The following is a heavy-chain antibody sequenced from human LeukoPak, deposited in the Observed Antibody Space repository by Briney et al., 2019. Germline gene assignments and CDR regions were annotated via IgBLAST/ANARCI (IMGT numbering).Heavy chain of an antibody. CDR1: GFTFSSYE. Sequence: GGSLRLSCAASGFTFSSYEMNWVRQAPGKGLEWVSYISNSGSTIYYADSVKGRFTISRDNSKNTLYLQMNSLRAEDTAVYYCAKALRGYSYGTFDYWGQGTLVTVSS. V-gene: IGHV3-48*03. CDR2: ISNSGSTI. J-gene: IGHJ4*02. D-gene: IGHD5-18*01. CDR3: AKALRGYSYGTFDY.